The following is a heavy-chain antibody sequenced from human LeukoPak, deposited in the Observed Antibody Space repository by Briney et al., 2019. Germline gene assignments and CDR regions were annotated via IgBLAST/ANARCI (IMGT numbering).Heavy chain of an antibody. CDR3: VRRTYYYDDTARARED. CDR1: GGSFSGFY. Sequence: SETLSLTCAVYGGSFSGFYWKWIRRSPGKGLECIEEINPSGNTDYNPSLKSRVTISVDTSKNHLSLKLKSVTAADTAVYYCVRRTYYYDDTARAREDWGQGTLVTVSS. J-gene: IGHJ4*02. CDR2: INPSGNT. V-gene: IGHV4-34*01. D-gene: IGHD3-22*01.